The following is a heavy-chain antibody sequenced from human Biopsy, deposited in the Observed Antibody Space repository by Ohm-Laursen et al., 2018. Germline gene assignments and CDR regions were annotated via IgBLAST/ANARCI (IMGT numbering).Heavy chain of an antibody. CDR2: ISYDQITK. CDR1: GFTFRDHG. Sequence: SLRLSCSASGFTFRDHGMLWVRLAPGKGLEWVAVISYDQITKHYADSVRGRFTISRDNSKNTLHLQVNSLRAEDTAVYYCAKDLSVYYYYGIDVWGQGTTVTVSS. CDR3: AKDLSVYYYYGIDV. V-gene: IGHV3-30*18. D-gene: IGHD5/OR15-5a*01. J-gene: IGHJ6*02.